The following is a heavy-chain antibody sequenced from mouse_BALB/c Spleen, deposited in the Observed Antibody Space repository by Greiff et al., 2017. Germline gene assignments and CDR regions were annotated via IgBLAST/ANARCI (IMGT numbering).Heavy chain of an antibody. CDR2: ISSGSSTI. Sequence: EVKLEESGGGLVQPGGSRKLSCAASGFTFSSFGMHWVRQAPEKGLEWVAYISSGSSTIYYADTVKGRFTISRDNPKNTLFLQMTSLRSEDTAMYYCAREDRYDDAWFAYWGQGTLVTVSA. V-gene: IGHV5-17*02. CDR3: AREDRYDDAWFAY. CDR1: GFTFSSFG. D-gene: IGHD2-14*01. J-gene: IGHJ3*01.